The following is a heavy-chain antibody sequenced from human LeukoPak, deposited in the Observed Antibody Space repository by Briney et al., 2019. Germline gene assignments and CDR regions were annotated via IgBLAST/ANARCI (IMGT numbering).Heavy chain of an antibody. Sequence: SETLSLTCIVSGGSISSSSYYWGWIRQPPGRGLEWLGTIYYSGSTYYNPSLKSRVTISIDTSKNQFSLTLSSVTAADTAVYYCARGRYSSSWYYFDYWGQGTLVTVSS. CDR3: ARGRYSSSWYYFDY. J-gene: IGHJ4*02. CDR1: GGSISSSSYY. V-gene: IGHV4-39*07. D-gene: IGHD6-13*01. CDR2: IYYSGST.